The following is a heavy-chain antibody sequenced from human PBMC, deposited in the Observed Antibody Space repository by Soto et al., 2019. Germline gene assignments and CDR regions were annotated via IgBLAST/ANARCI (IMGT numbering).Heavy chain of an antibody. J-gene: IGHJ4*02. CDR3: AREINRSGGY. D-gene: IGHD3-10*01. CDR1: GFNFSDYY. V-gene: IGHV3-21*04. CDR2: ISRSGANI. Sequence: GWSLRLSCAGSGFNFSDYYMVWVRQAPGKGLEWVSSISRSGANIHYADSVKGRFTISRDNARNSLYLQMNSLRAEDTARYFCAREINRSGGYWGQGSQVTVSS.